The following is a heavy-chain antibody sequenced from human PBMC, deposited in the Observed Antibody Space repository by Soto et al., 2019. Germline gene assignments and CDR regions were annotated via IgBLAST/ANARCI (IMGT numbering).Heavy chain of an antibody. CDR3: ARDPKTSGGQHWAFNYFDS. V-gene: IGHV3-30-3*01. CDR2: VSYDVTNK. J-gene: IGHJ4*02. D-gene: IGHD7-27*01. CDR1: GFSFSISP. Sequence: QVQLVESGGGVVQPGRSLRLSCAASGFSFSISPMHWVRQAPGKGPEWVALVSYDVTNKSYADSVKGRFTISRDNSKSTLYLKVDSLRPEDAAVYYCARDPKTSGGQHWAFNYFDSWGQGTLVTVSS.